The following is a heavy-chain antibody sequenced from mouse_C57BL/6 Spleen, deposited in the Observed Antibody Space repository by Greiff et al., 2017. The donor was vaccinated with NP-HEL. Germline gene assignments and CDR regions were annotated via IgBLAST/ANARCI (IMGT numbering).Heavy chain of an antibody. CDR3: TREGYDYDWFAY. CDR2: ISSGGDYI. Sequence: EVKLVESGEGLVKPGGSLKLSCAASGFTFSSYAMSWVRQTPEKRLEWVAYISSGGDYIYYADTVKGRFTISRDNARNTLYLQMSSLKSEDTAMYYCTREGYDYDWFAYWGQGTLVTVSA. CDR1: GFTFSSYA. D-gene: IGHD2-4*01. J-gene: IGHJ3*01. V-gene: IGHV5-9-1*02.